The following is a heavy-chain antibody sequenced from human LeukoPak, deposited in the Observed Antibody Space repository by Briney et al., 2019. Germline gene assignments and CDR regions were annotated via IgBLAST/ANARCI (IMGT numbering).Heavy chain of an antibody. J-gene: IGHJ1*01. CDR1: GFTFSSYA. V-gene: IGHV3-30-3*01. D-gene: IGHD3-22*01. CDR3: ASTYYDSSGYYPLVFFQH. CDR2: ISYDGSNK. Sequence: GGSLRLSCAASGFTFSSYAMHWVRQAPGKGLEWVAVISYDGSNKYYADSVKGRFTISRDNAKNSLYLQMNSLRAEDTAVYYCASTYYDSSGYYPLVFFQHWGHGTLVSVSS.